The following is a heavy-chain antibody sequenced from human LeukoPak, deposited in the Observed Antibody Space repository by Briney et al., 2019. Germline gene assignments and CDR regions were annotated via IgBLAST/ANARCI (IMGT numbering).Heavy chain of an antibody. D-gene: IGHD6-19*01. CDR1: GGSISSYY. CDR3: ASSGFIYYYGMDV. V-gene: IGHV4-59*01. CDR2: IYYRGCP. Sequence: SETLSLTCTVSGGSISSYYWSWIRQPPGKGLEWLGYIYYRGCPNYNPSLKSRVTISVDTSMNQFSLKLSAVAAADTAVYYCASSGFIYYYGMDVWGKGTLVTVSS. J-gene: IGHJ6*04.